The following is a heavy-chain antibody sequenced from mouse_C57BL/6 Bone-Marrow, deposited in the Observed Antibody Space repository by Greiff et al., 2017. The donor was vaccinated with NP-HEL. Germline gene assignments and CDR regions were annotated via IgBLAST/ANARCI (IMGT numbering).Heavy chain of an antibody. CDR3: ARWVYDGYYYFDY. J-gene: IGHJ2*01. Sequence: VQLQQSGAELVRPGTSVKVSCKASGYAFTNYLIEWVKQRPGQGLEWIGVINPGSGGTNYNEKFKGKATLTADKSSSTAYMQLSSLTSEDSAVYFCARWVYDGYYYFDYWGQGTTLTVSS. V-gene: IGHV1-54*01. CDR2: INPGSGGT. D-gene: IGHD2-3*01. CDR1: GYAFTNYL.